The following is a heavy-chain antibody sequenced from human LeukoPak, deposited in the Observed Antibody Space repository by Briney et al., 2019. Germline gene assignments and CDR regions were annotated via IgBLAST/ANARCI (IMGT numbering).Heavy chain of an antibody. Sequence: GESLKISCKGSGYSFTSYWIGWVRQMPGKGLEWMGIIYPGDSDTRDNPSLQGQVTISADKSISTAYLQWSSLKASDTAMYYCARARDNSWSYFDYWGQGTLVTVSS. D-gene: IGHD6-13*01. CDR1: GYSFTSYW. J-gene: IGHJ4*02. CDR2: IYPGDSDT. V-gene: IGHV5-51*01. CDR3: ARARDNSWSYFDY.